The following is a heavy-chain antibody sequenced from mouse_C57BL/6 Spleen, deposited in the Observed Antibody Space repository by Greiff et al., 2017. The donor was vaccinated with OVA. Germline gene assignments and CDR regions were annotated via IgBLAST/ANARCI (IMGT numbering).Heavy chain of an antibody. CDR3: ARLLRYHFDY. Sequence: VQLKESGPELVKPGASVKMSCKASGYTFTDYNMHWVKQSHGKSLEWIGYINPNNGGTSYNQKFKGKATLTVNKSSSTAYMELRSLTSEDSAVYYCARLLRYHFDYWGQGTTRTVSS. V-gene: IGHV1-22*01. D-gene: IGHD1-1*01. J-gene: IGHJ2*01. CDR1: GYTFTDYN. CDR2: INPNNGGT.